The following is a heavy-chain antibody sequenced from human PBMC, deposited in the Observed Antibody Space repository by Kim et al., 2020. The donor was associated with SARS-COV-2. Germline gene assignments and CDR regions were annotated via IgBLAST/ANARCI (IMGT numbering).Heavy chain of an antibody. J-gene: IGHJ4*02. Sequence: YNPPPRDQVTMSVDTSKNQFYLKLGSVTAADTAVYYCARREGGSNYFDYWGQGTLVTVSS. CDR3: ARREGGSNYFDY. D-gene: IGHD1-26*01. V-gene: IGHV4-59*08.